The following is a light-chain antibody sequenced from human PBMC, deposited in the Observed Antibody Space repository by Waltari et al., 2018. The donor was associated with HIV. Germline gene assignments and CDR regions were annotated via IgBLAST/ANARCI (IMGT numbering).Light chain of an antibody. CDR2: DVT. J-gene: IGLJ3*02. Sequence: QSALAQPRSVSGSPGQSVSISCTGTSIDVGAYDYVSWYQQHPGKAPKLIIYDVTKRPSGVPDRFSGSKSGNTASLTISGLQAADESDYYCCSYAGKYTWVFGGGTKLTVL. CDR1: SIDVGAYDY. V-gene: IGLV2-11*01. CDR3: CSYAGKYTWV.